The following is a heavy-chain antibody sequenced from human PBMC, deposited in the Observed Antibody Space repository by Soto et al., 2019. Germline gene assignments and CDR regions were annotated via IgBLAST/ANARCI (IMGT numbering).Heavy chain of an antibody. D-gene: IGHD6-13*01. J-gene: IGHJ1*01. V-gene: IGHV3-9*01. CDR2: INWNSGSI. CDR3: VKDESINWYSGHFRH. Sequence: HPGGSLRLSCAASGFTFDDYAMHWVWQVPGKGLEWVSGINWNSGSIGYGDSVKGRFAISRDNAKNSLHLQMNSLSAEDTAFYYCVKDESINWYSGHFRHWGQGTLVTVSS. CDR1: GFTFDDYA.